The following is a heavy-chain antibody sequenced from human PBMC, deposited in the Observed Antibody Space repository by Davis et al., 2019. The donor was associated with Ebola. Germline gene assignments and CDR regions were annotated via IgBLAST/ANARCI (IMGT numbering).Heavy chain of an antibody. V-gene: IGHV1-69*13. CDR1: GGTFSSYA. J-gene: IGHJ3*02. D-gene: IGHD5-24*01. CDR2: IIPIFGTA. CDR3: ARDGAGRRDGYKLGAFDI. Sequence: SVKVSCKASGGTFSSYAISWVRQAPGQGLEWMGGIIPIFGTANYAQKFQGRVTITADESTSTAYMELSSLRSEDTAVYYCARDGAGRRDGYKLGAFDIWGQGTMVTVSS.